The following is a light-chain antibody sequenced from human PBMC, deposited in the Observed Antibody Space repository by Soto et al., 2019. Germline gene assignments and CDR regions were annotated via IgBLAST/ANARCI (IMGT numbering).Light chain of an antibody. CDR3: QQYGSSLRVT. J-gene: IGKJ4*01. CDR1: ERVSSIY. V-gene: IGKV3-20*01. CDR2: GAS. Sequence: EIVLTQSPGTLSLSPGERATLSCRASERVSSIYLAWYQQKPGQAPRLLIYGASSRATGIPDRFSGSGSGIDFTLTISRLEPEDFAVYYCQQYGSSLRVTFGGGTKVEI.